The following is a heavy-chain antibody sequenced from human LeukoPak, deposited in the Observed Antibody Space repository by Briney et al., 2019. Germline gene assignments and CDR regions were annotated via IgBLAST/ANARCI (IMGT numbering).Heavy chain of an antibody. V-gene: IGHV4-34*01. CDR1: GGSFSGYC. D-gene: IGHD3-10*01. CDR2: INHSGST. CDR3: ARLLWFGGKRWFDP. Sequence: SETLSLTCAVCGGSFSGYCWSWIRQPPGKGLEWIGEINHSGSTNYNPSLKSRVTISVDTSKNQFSLKLSSVTAAGTAVYYCARLLWFGGKRWFDPWGQGTLVTVSS. J-gene: IGHJ5*02.